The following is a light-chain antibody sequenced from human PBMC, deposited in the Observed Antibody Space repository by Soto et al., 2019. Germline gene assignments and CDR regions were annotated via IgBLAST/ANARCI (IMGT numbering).Light chain of an antibody. CDR3: QQYYSYPQLT. V-gene: IGKV3-20*01. CDR2: GAS. CDR1: QSVSSSY. Sequence: EIVLTQSPGTLSLSPGERATRSCRASQSVSSSYLAWYQQKPGQAPRLLIYGASNRATGIPDRFSGSGSGTDFTLTISCLQSEDFATYYCQQYYSYPQLTVGGGTKVDIK. J-gene: IGKJ4*01.